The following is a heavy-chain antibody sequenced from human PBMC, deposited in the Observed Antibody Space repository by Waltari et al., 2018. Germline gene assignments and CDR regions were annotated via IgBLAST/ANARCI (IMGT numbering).Heavy chain of an antibody. J-gene: IGHJ5*02. Sequence: QVQLVESGGGVVQPGGSLRLYCAASGFTFSSYGMHWVRQAPGKGLEWVAFIRYDGSNKYYADSVKGRFTISRDNSKNTLYLQMNSLRAEDTAVYYCAKDEGGFDPWGQGTLVTVSS. CDR1: GFTFSSYG. CDR2: IRYDGSNK. CDR3: AKDEGGFDP. V-gene: IGHV3-30*02.